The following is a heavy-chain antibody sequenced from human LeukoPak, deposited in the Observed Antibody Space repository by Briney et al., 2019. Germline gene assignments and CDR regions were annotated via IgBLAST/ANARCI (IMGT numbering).Heavy chain of an antibody. CDR3: ARGGYTAIDY. J-gene: IGHJ4*02. D-gene: IGHD5-18*01. Sequence: GGSLRLSCAASGFTFSSYSMNWVRQAPGKGVEWVSYISSSSSTIYYADSVKGRFTISRDNAKNSLYLQMNSLRAEDTAVYYCARGGYTAIDYWGQGTLVTVSS. CDR2: ISSSSSTI. CDR1: GFTFSSYS. V-gene: IGHV3-48*01.